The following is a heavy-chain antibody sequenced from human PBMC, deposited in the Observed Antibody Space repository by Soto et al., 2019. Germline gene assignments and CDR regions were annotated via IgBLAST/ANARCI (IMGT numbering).Heavy chain of an antibody. CDR2: ISYDGSNK. D-gene: IGHD5-12*01. V-gene: IGHV3-30*18. CDR1: GLTFSRYG. CDR3: AKGGYSGYDYGDY. J-gene: IGHJ4*02. Sequence: QVQLVESGGGVVQPGRCLRLSCAASGLTFSRYGMHWVRQAPGKGREWVGVISYDGSNKYYADSVKGRFSISRDNSRNTLYLQMNSLRAEDTAVYYCAKGGYSGYDYGDYWGQGTLFTVSS.